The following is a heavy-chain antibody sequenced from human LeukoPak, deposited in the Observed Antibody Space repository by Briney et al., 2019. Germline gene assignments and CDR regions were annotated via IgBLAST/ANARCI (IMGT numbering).Heavy chain of an antibody. D-gene: IGHD2-2*02. CDR1: GFTFSNAW. CDR2: IKSKTDGGTT. CDR3: TTGSDCSSTSCYTPFGYYYYYMDV. Sequence: GGSLRLSCAASGFTFSNAWMSWVRQAPGKGLEWVGRIKSKTDGGTTDYAAPVKGRFTISRDDSKNTLYLQMNSLKTEDTAVYYCTTGSDCSSTSCYTPFGYYYYYMDVWGKGTTVTVSS. V-gene: IGHV3-15*01. J-gene: IGHJ6*03.